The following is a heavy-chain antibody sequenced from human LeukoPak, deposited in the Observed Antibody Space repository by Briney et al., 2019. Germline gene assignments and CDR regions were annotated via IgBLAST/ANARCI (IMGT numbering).Heavy chain of an antibody. D-gene: IGHD6-13*01. CDR1: GFTFSSYS. Sequence: GGSLRLSCAASGFTFSSYSMNWVRQAPGKGLEWVSTISGSGGSTYYADSVKGRFTISRDNSKNTLYLQMNSLRAEDTAVYYCAKESGSSSWPIDYWGQGTLVTVSS. V-gene: IGHV3-23*01. J-gene: IGHJ4*02. CDR2: ISGSGGST. CDR3: AKESGSSSWPIDY.